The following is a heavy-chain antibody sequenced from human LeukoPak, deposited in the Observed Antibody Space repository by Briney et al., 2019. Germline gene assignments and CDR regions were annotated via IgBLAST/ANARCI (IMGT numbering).Heavy chain of an antibody. Sequence: SETLSLTCTVSGGSITSGSYYWGWIRQPPGKGLEWLGSIYHTGSTYTNPSLRSRVLTSVDTSKNQFSLRLRSVTAADTALYYCARLRIAEPGGDASDVWGQGTTVTVSS. V-gene: IGHV4-39*01. CDR1: GGSITSGSYY. CDR2: IYHTGST. CDR3: ARLRIAEPGGDASDV. D-gene: IGHD1-26*01. J-gene: IGHJ3*01.